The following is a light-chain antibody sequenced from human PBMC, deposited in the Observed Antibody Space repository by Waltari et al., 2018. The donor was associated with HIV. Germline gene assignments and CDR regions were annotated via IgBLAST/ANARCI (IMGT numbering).Light chain of an antibody. CDR2: GVD. CDR3: TSHTLTRILV. CDR1: SLDLGLYDF. V-gene: IGLV2-14*01. J-gene: IGLJ3*02. Sequence: QSALTQPASMSGSPGQSITISCTGSSLDLGLYDFVSCYKHLPNTAPQLIIYGVDRRPPGITSRFSASKSGDVASLTISGLQAEDEADYYCTSHTLTRILVFGGGTRLTVL.